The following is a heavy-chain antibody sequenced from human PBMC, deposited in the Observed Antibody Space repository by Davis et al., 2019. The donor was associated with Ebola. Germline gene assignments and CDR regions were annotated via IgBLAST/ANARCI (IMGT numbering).Heavy chain of an antibody. CDR3: AKQTWDTSGWYGDY. Sequence: PGGSLRLSCAASGFTLHDYGMDWVRQAPGKGLEWVALISYDGSNKDYADSVKGRFTISRDTSKNTLFLQMDSLRDEDTAVYYCAKQTWDTSGWYGDYWGQGTLVTVSS. CDR2: ISYDGSNK. J-gene: IGHJ4*02. V-gene: IGHV3-30*18. D-gene: IGHD6-19*01. CDR1: GFTLHDYG.